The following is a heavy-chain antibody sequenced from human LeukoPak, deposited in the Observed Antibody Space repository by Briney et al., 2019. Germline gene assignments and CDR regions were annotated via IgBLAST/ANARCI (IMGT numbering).Heavy chain of an antibody. V-gene: IGHV3-30*02. Sequence: GGSVRLSCAASGFTFSSYGMHWVRQAPGKGLEWVAFIRYDGSNKYYADSVKGRFTISRDNSKNTLYLQMNSLRAEDTAVYYCAKVEPWGRLVGYWGQGTLVTVSS. CDR2: IRYDGSNK. J-gene: IGHJ4*02. D-gene: IGHD3-16*01. CDR1: GFTFSSYG. CDR3: AKVEPWGRLVGY.